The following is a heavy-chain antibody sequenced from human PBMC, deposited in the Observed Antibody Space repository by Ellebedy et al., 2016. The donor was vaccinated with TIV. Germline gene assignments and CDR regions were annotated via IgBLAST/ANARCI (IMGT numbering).Heavy chain of an antibody. CDR2: IKGDGSST. J-gene: IGHJ5*02. Sequence: PGGSLRLSCAASGFTFSGYWMHWVRQGPGKGLVWVSRIKGDGSSTTYADSVKGRFTISRDNAKNTLYLQMNSLRAEDTAVYYCARPLIAAAGMGFDPWGQGTLVTVSS. V-gene: IGHV3-74*03. CDR1: GFTFSGYW. D-gene: IGHD6-13*01. CDR3: ARPLIAAAGMGFDP.